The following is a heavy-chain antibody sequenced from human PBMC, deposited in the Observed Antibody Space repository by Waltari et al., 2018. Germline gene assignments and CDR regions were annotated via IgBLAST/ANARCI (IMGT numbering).Heavy chain of an antibody. J-gene: IGHJ4*02. D-gene: IGHD6-19*01. CDR1: GLSFSRCG. CDR3: ARERRGQSGWYYFDF. V-gene: IGHV3-7*01. CDR2: IKQDGSEE. Sequence: EVQLVESGGGLVQPGGSLRLSCAASGLSFSRCGRTWVRQAPGKGLEWVANIKQDGSEEYYVDSVKGRFTISKDNAKNSLYLQMNSLRAEDTAVYFCARERRGQSGWYYFDFWAQGSLVTVSS.